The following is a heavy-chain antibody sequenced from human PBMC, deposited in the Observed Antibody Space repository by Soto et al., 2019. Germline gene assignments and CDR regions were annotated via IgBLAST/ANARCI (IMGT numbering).Heavy chain of an antibody. CDR1: GGSFSGYY. Sequence: SETLSLTCAVYGGSFSGYYWSWIRQPPGKGLEWIGEINHSGSTNYNPSLKSRVTISVDTSKNQFSLKLSSVTAADTAVYYCARVNYYDSSGYYSQPLYFDYWGQGTLVTSPQ. CDR3: ARVNYYDSSGYYSQPLYFDY. D-gene: IGHD3-22*01. V-gene: IGHV4-34*01. J-gene: IGHJ4*02. CDR2: INHSGST.